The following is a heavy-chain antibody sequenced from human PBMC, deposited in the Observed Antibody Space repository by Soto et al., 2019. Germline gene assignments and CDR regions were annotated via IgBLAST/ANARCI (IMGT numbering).Heavy chain of an antibody. CDR2: ISSSGSTI. CDR3: ARERHCSNFRGTPDY. D-gene: IGHD4-4*01. J-gene: IGHJ4*02. CDR1: GFTFSSYE. Sequence: GGSLRLSCAASGFTFSSYEMNWVRQAPGKGLEWVSYISSSGSTIYYADSVKGRFTISRDNAKNSLYLQMNSLRAEDTAVYYCARERHCSNFRGTPDYWGQGTLVTVSS. V-gene: IGHV3-48*03.